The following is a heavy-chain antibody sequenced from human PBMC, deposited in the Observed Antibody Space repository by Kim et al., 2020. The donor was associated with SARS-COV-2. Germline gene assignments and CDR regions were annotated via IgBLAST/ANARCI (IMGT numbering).Heavy chain of an antibody. D-gene: IGHD2-15*01. Sequence: ASVKVSCKASGYTFTSYGISWVRQAPGQGLEWMGWISAYNGNTNYAQKLQGRVTMTTDTSTSTAYMELRSLRSDDTAVYYCASWTCSGGSCYYEFDYWGQGTLVTVSS. J-gene: IGHJ4*02. V-gene: IGHV1-18*04. CDR1: GYTFTSYG. CDR2: ISAYNGNT. CDR3: ASWTCSGGSCYYEFDY.